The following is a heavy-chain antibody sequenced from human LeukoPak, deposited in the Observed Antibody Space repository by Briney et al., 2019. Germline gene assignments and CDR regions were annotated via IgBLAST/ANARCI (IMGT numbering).Heavy chain of an antibody. CDR2: IKQDGSEK. V-gene: IGHV3-7*01. D-gene: IGHD3-3*01. CDR3: ARGITIDAFDI. J-gene: IGHJ3*02. CDR1: GFTFSGYW. Sequence: GGSLRLSCAASGFTFSGYWMSWVRQAPGKGLEWVANIKQDGSEKYYVDSVKGRFTISRDNAKNSLYLQMNSLRAEDTAVYYCARGITIDAFDIWGQGTMVTVSS.